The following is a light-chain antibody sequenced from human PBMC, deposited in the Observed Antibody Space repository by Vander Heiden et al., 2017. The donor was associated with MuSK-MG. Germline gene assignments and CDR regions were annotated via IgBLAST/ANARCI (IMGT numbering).Light chain of an antibody. CDR2: LGS. CDR3: MQALQTQWT. Sequence: DNVMTQSPLSLPVTPGEPASISCRSSQSLLHSNGYNYLDWYLQKPGQSPQLLIYLGSNRASGVPDRFSGCGSGTDFTLKISRVEAEDVGVYYCMQALQTQWTFGQGTKVEIK. V-gene: IGKV2-28*01. J-gene: IGKJ1*01. CDR1: QSLLHSNGYNY.